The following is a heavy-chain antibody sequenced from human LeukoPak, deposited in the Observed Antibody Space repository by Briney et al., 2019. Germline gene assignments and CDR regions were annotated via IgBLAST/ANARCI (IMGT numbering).Heavy chain of an antibody. D-gene: IGHD1-14*01. V-gene: IGHV3-64D*06. Sequence: GGSLRLSCSVSGFTFSTYVMHWVRQAPGEGLEYVSAISSNGDNTYYADSVKGRFTISRDNSKNTLYLEMSSLRADDTAVYYCVRGTGYWGQGTLVTVSS. CDR3: VRGTGY. CDR2: ISSNGDNT. CDR1: GFTFSTYV. J-gene: IGHJ4*02.